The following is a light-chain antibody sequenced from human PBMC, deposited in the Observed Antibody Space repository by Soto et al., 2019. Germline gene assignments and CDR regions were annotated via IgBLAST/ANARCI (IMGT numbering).Light chain of an antibody. CDR3: QQSYSTPT. CDR2: VAS. V-gene: IGKV1-39*01. J-gene: IGKJ2*01. CDR1: QGISSF. Sequence: DIQMTQSPSSLSASVGDRVTITCRASQGISSFLNWYQQKPGKAPNLLIYVASSLQSGVPSRFSGSGSGTDFTLTISSLQPEDFVTYYCQQSYSTPTFGQGTKLEIK.